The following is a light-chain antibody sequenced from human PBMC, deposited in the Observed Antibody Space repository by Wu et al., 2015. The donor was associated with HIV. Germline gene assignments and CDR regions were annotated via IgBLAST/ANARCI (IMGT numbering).Light chain of an antibody. J-gene: IGKJ3*01. CDR2: AAS. Sequence: IQMTQSPSTLSASVGDRVTITCRASQGISSYLAWYQQKPGKAPKLLIYAASTLQSGVPSRSSGSGSGTDFTLTISCLQSEDFATYYCQQYYSYPRAFGPGTKVDIK. CDR1: QGISSY. CDR3: QQYYSYPRA. V-gene: IGKV1-8*01.